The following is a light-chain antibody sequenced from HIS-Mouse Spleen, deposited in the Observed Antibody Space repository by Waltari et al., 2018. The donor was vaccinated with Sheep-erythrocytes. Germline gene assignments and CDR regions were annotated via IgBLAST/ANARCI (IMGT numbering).Light chain of an antibody. CDR2: EGS. Sequence: QSALTQPASVSGSPGQAITISCTGTSRDVGRYNLVSAYQQHPGKAPKPMLYEGSKRPSGVSNRFSGSKSGNTASLTISGLQAEDEADYYCCSYAGSSTWVFGGGTKLTVL. CDR3: CSYAGSSTWV. J-gene: IGLJ3*02. CDR1: SRDVGRYNL. V-gene: IGLV2-23*01.